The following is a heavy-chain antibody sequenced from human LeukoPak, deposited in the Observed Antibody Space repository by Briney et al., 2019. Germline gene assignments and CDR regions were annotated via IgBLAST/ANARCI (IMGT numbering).Heavy chain of an antibody. D-gene: IGHD6-19*01. CDR2: ISSSSSYI. V-gene: IGHV3-21*04. CDR3: AKDLVGYSSGTDAFDI. Sequence: GGSLRLSCAASGFTFSSYSMNWVRQAPGKGLEWVSSISSSSSYIYYADSVKGRFTISRDNAKNSLYLQMNSLRAEDTAVYYCAKDLVGYSSGTDAFDIWGQGTMVTVSS. CDR1: GFTFSSYS. J-gene: IGHJ3*02.